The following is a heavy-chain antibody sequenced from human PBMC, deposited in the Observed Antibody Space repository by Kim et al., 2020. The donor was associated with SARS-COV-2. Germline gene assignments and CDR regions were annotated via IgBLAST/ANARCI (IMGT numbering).Heavy chain of an antibody. V-gene: IGHV3-64D*09. CDR3: VPMVRGVRISPSLDY. J-gene: IGHJ4*02. D-gene: IGHD3-10*01. Sequence: SVKGRFTISRDNSKNTLYLQMSSLRAEDTAVYYCVPMVRGVRISPSLDYWGQGTLVTVSS.